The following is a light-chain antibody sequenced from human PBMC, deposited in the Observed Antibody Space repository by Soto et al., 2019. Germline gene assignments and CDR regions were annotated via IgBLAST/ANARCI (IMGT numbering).Light chain of an antibody. V-gene: IGLV2-14*03. CDR1: TSDIGAYNY. Sequence: QSALTQPASVSGSPGQSITISCTGTTSDIGAYNYVSWYQHHPGKAPKLLIYDVTDRPSGVSDRFSGSKSGNTASLTISGLQAEDEADYFCSSYTTINTVALFGGGTKVTVL. CDR2: DVT. CDR3: SSYTTINTVAL. J-gene: IGLJ2*01.